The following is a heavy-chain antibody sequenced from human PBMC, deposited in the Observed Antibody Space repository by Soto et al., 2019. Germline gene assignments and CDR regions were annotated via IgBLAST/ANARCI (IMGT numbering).Heavy chain of an antibody. J-gene: IGHJ4*02. CDR3: ARGRSTSWFSDY. CDR2: MNPNSGNT. V-gene: IGHV1-8*01. Sequence: QVQLVQSGAEVKKPGASVKASCKASGYTFTTYDINWVRQATGHGLEWMGWMNPNSGNTGYAQNLQGRVTMTRNSSISTAYMELSSLRSDDTAVYYCARGRSTSWFSDYWGQGTLVTVSS. CDR1: GYTFTTYD. D-gene: IGHD6-13*01.